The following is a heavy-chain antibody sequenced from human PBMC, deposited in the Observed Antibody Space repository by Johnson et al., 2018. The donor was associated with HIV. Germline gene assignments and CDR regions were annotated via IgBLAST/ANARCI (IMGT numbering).Heavy chain of an antibody. CDR3: ARDRASILWVGATQFAFDI. J-gene: IGHJ3*02. D-gene: IGHD2-21*01. CDR2: ISSGGST. CDR1: GFTVSSNY. V-gene: IGHV3-66*01. Sequence: VQLVESGGGLVQPGGSLRLSCAASGFTVSSNYMSWVRQAPGKGLEWVSVISSGGSTYSADSVKGRFTISRYNAKNSLYLQMNSLGAEDRAVYYCARDRASILWVGATQFAFDIWGQGTMVTVSS.